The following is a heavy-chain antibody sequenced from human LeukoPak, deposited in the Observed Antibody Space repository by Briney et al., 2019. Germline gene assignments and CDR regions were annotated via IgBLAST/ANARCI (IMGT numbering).Heavy chain of an antibody. CDR2: INHSGST. CDR1: GGSFSGYY. Sequence: SETLSLTCAVYGGSFSGYYWSWIRQPPGKGLEWIGEINHSGSTNYNPSLKGRVTISVDTSKNQFSLKLSSVTAADTAVYYCARGPVIRFDYWGQGTLVTVSS. J-gene: IGHJ4*02. D-gene: IGHD3-10*01. V-gene: IGHV4-34*01. CDR3: ARGPVIRFDY.